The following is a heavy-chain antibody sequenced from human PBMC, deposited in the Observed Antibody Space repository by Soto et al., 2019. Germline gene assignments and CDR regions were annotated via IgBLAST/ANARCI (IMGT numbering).Heavy chain of an antibody. J-gene: IGHJ6*02. V-gene: IGHV3-49*03. CDR1: GFTFGDYA. CDR2: IRSKAYGGTT. Sequence: GGSLRLSCTASGFTFGDYAMSWFRQAPGKGLEWVGFIRSKAYGGTTEYAASVKGRFTISRDDSKSIAYLQMNSLKTEDTAVYYCTRRVGSSSWCGAPSYYYGMDVWGQGTTVTVSS. D-gene: IGHD6-13*01. CDR3: TRRVGSSSWCGAPSYYYGMDV.